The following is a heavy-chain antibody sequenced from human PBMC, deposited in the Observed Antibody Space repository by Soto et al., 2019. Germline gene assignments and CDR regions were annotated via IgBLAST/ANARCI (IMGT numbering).Heavy chain of an antibody. CDR3: ARDYRGYDLGHGMDV. J-gene: IGHJ6*02. CDR1: GGSISSGGYY. Sequence: PSETLSLTCTVSGGSISSGGYYWSWIRQPPGKGLEWIGYIYYSGSTNYNPSLKSRVTISVDTSKNQFSLKLSSVTAADTAVYYCARDYRGYDLGHGMDVWGQGTTVTVSS. V-gene: IGHV4-61*08. CDR2: IYYSGST. D-gene: IGHD5-12*01.